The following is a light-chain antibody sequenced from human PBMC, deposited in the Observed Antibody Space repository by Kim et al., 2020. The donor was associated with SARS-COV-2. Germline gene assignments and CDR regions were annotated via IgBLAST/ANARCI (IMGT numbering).Light chain of an antibody. CDR1: QGISSW. CDR2: AAS. V-gene: IGKV1D-16*01. CDR3: QQFNSYPPP. Sequence: DIQMTQSPSLVSASVGDTVTITCRASQGISSWLAWYQQKPEKALKSLIYAASSLQSGVPSRFRGSGFGTDFTLTINSLQLEDFATYYFQQFNSYPPPFAQGTKLDIK. J-gene: IGKJ1*01.